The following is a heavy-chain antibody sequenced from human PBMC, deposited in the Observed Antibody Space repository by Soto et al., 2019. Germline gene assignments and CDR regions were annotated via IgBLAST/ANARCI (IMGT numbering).Heavy chain of an antibody. J-gene: IGHJ6*02. V-gene: IGHV1-8*01. D-gene: IGHD1-20*01. CDR1: GYTFSDFD. CDR3: ARGNPYNEAGCDG. CDR2: MNAKSGDT. Sequence: QAHMEQSGAEVKRPGASVKVSCKASGYTFSDFDINWLRQASGQGPEWMGWMNAKSGDTFFAQRFQGKFNMTWDTSLSTAYTEVGILTSDDTAMDYCARGNPYNEAGCDGWGQGTTVAGSS.